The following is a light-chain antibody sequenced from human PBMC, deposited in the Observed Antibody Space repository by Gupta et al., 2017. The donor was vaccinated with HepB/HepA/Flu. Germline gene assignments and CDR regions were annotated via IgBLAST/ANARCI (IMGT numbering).Light chain of an antibody. J-gene: IGKJ2*01. CDR3: QQYGSSPPKYT. CDR2: GAS. V-gene: IGKV3-20*01. Sequence: GERATLSCRASQSVSSSYLAWYQQKPGQAPRLLIYGASSRATGIPDRFSGSGSGTDFTLTISGLEPEDFAVYYCQQYGSSPPKYTFGQGTKLEIK. CDR1: QSVSSSY.